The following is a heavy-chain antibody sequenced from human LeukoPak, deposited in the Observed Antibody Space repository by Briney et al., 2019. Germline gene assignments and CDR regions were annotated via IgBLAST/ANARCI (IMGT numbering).Heavy chain of an antibody. Sequence: GASVKVSCKASGYTFTGYYMHWVRQAPGQGLEWMGWISAYNGNTNYAQKLQGRVTMTTDTSTSTAYMELRSLRSDDTAVYYCARGGTVTTLYSLDLWGRGTLVTVSS. J-gene: IGHJ2*01. V-gene: IGHV1-18*04. CDR3: ARGGTVTTLYSLDL. D-gene: IGHD4-17*01. CDR2: ISAYNGNT. CDR1: GYTFTGYY.